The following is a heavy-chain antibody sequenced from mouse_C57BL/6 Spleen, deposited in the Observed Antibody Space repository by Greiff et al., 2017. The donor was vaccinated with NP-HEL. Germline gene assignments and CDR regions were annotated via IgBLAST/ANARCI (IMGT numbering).Heavy chain of an antibody. CDR1: GYAFTNYL. CDR2: INPGSGGT. CDR3: SGSSLAY. J-gene: IGHJ3*01. D-gene: IGHD1-1*01. V-gene: IGHV1-54*01. Sequence: VQLQQSGAELVRPGTSVKVSCKASGYAFTNYLIEWVQQTPGQGLEWIGVINPGSGGTNYKEKFKGKATLTADKSSSTADIQLSSLTSEDSAVYFWSGSSLAYWGQGTLVTVSA.